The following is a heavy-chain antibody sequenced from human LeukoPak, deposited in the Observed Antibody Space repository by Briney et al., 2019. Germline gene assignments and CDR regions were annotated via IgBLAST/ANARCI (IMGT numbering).Heavy chain of an antibody. J-gene: IGHJ4*02. Sequence: GGSLRLSGAASVFTFSSYAITWVRQAPGKGLEWVSCISGSGGSTHYADSVKGRFTISRDNSKNTLYLQMNSLRVEDTAVYYCARDQWEVPGARSSYDYWGQGTLVTVSS. V-gene: IGHV3-23*01. CDR1: VFTFSSYA. CDR3: ARDQWEVPGARSSYDY. CDR2: ISGSGGST. D-gene: IGHD2-2*01.